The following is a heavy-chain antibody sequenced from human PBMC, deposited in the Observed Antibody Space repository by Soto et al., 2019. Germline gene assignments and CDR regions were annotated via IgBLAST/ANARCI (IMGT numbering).Heavy chain of an antibody. CDR3: AKDKGVFNWATSYFDY. Sequence: GGSLRLSCAASGFAFSNYAMHWVRQAPGKGLEWVALTSYDGNNEYYTDSVKGRFTISRDNSKNTLFLQMNSPRPEDTAVYYCAKDKGVFNWATSYFDYWGQGALVTVSS. V-gene: IGHV3-30*18. CDR2: TSYDGNNE. CDR1: GFAFSNYA. D-gene: IGHD1-1*01. J-gene: IGHJ4*02.